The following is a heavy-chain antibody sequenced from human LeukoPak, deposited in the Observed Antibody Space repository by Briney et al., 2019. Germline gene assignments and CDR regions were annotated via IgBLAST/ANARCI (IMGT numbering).Heavy chain of an antibody. CDR1: GFTFSSYW. Sequence: GGSLRLFCAVSGFTFSSYWMSWVRQAPGKGLEWVPNIKQDGSEKYYVDSVKGRFTVSRDNAKNSLYLQMNSLRAEHTAVYYCARVYRSSSGYCFDFWGQGTLVTVSS. V-gene: IGHV3-7*01. CDR3: ARVYRSSSGYCFDF. D-gene: IGHD6-6*01. CDR2: IKQDGSEK. J-gene: IGHJ4*02.